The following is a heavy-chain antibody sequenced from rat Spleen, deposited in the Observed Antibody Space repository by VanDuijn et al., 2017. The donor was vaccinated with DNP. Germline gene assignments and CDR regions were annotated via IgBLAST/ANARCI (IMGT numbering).Heavy chain of an antibody. D-gene: IGHD1-3*01. V-gene: IGHV4-2*01. J-gene: IGHJ2*01. CDR3: TRGEDYGSYHFDT. CDR2: INKDSSII. CDR1: GFTFYVYW. Sequence: EVKLVESGGGLVQPGRSLKLSCAASGFTFYVYWMGWVRHAPGRVLEWIGEINKDSSIINYAPSLKDKFTISRDNAQNTLTLHMRKLGSEDTAIYYCTRGEDYGSYHFDTWGQGVMVTVSS.